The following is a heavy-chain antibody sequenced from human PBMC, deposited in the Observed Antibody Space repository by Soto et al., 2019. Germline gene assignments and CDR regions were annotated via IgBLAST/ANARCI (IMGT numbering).Heavy chain of an antibody. J-gene: IGHJ4*02. D-gene: IGHD3-10*01. CDR1: GFTVSNNY. V-gene: IGHV3-53*01. CDR3: GTHPGGGGY. Sequence: EVQLVESGGGLIQPGGSLRLSCAVSGFTVSNNYMSWVRQAPGKGLEGVSVIYSGGYTAYGDSVKGRFTISRDNSKNTLYFKMKRPGADAPGVYFCGTHPGGGGYWGQGTLVTVSS. CDR2: IYSGGYT.